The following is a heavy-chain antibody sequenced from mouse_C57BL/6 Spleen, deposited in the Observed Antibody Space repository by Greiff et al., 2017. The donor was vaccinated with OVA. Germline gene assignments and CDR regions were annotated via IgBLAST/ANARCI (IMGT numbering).Heavy chain of an antibody. CDR3: ARDSNHWYFDV. Sequence: QVQLKQPGAELVKPGASVKLSCKASGYTFTSYWMHWVKQRPGRGLEWIGRIDPNSGGTKYNEKFKSKATLTVDKPSSTAYMQLSSLTSEDSAVYYCARDSNHWYFDVWGTGTTVTVSS. J-gene: IGHJ1*03. V-gene: IGHV1-72*01. D-gene: IGHD2-5*01. CDR2: IDPNSGGT. CDR1: GYTFTSYW.